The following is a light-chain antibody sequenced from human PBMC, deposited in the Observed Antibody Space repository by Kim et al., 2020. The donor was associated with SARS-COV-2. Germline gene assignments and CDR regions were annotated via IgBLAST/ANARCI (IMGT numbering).Light chain of an antibody. CDR2: AAS. CDR1: QSVSSN. V-gene: IGKV3-15*01. J-gene: IGKJ1*01. Sequence: EIVMTQSPATLSVSPGERATLSCRASQSVSSNLAWYQQKPGQAPRLLMYAASTRATDIPARFSGSGSGTEFTLTISSLQSEDFAVYYCQQYNNWVGTFGQGTKVDIK. CDR3: QQYNNWVGT.